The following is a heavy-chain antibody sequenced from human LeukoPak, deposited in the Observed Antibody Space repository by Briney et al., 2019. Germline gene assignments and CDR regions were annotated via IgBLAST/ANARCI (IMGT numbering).Heavy chain of an antibody. V-gene: IGHV3-7*01. CDR2: MDQDGSEE. CDR1: GFTLSDYW. Sequence: PGGSLRLSCAASGFTLSDYWMSWVRQAPGKGLGWVANMDQDGSEENYVDSVKGRFTISRDDAKNSLYLQMSSLRAEDTAVYYCARESTEERPGCWGQGTLVTVSS. D-gene: IGHD1-1*01. CDR3: ARESTEERPGC. J-gene: IGHJ4*02.